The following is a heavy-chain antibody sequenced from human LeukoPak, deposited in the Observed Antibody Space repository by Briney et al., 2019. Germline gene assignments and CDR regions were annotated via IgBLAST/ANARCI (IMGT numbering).Heavy chain of an antibody. CDR3: ARVGFGDYDFWSGYYTGTFDY. V-gene: IGHV3-7*01. CDR2: IKQDGSEK. J-gene: IGHJ4*02. D-gene: IGHD3-3*01. Sequence: GGSLRLSCAASGFTFSSCWMSWVRQAPGKGLEWVANIKQDGSEKYYVDSVKGRFTISRDNAKNSLYLQMNSLRAEDTAVYYCARVGFGDYDFWSGYYTGTFDYWGQGTLVTVSS. CDR1: GFTFSSCW.